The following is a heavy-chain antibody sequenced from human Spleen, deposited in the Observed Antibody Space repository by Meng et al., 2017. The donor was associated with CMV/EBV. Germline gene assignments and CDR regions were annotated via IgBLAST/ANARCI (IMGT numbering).Heavy chain of an antibody. CDR3: ARILIAVAGTMDY. CDR2: INPNSGGT. D-gene: IGHD6-19*01. V-gene: IGHV1-2*02. CDR1: GYTLTELS. J-gene: IGHJ4*01. Sequence: QVPLVQSGAEVKQPGASVKVSCKVSGYTLTELSMHWVRQAPGKGLEWMGWINPNSGGTNYEQKFQGRVTMTRDTSISTAYMELSRLRSDDTAVYYCARILIAVAGTMDYWGHGTLVTVSS.